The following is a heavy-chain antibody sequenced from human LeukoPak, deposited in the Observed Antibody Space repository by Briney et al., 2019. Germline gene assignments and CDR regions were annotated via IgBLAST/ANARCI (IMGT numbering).Heavy chain of an antibody. CDR3: ARAQYYDILTGQNWFDP. CDR2: IYYSGST. Sequence: SETLSLTCTVSGGSISSSSYYWGWIRQPPGKGLEWIGSIYYSGSTYYNPSLKSRVTISVDTSKNQFSLKLSSVTAADTAVYYCARAQYYDILTGQNWFDPWGQGTLVTVSS. CDR1: GGSISSSSYY. D-gene: IGHD3-9*01. J-gene: IGHJ5*02. V-gene: IGHV4-39*07.